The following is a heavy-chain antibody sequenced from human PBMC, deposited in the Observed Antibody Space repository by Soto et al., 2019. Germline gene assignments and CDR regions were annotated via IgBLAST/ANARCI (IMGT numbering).Heavy chain of an antibody. V-gene: IGHV3-9*01. Sequence: EVQLVESGGGLVQPGRSLRLSCAASGFTFDDYAMHWVRQAPGKGLEWVSGISWNSGSIGYADSVKGRFTISRDNAKNSLYLQMNSQRAEDTALYYCAKDKEVGDFWNNMDVWGKGSTVTVSS. J-gene: IGHJ6*03. CDR1: GFTFDDYA. CDR3: AKDKEVGDFWNNMDV. CDR2: ISWNSGSI. D-gene: IGHD3-3*01.